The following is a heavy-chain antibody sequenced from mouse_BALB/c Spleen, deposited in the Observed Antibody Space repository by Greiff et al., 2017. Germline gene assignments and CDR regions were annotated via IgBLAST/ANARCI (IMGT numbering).Heavy chain of an antibody. J-gene: IGHJ4*01. CDR1: GFTFSSYY. V-gene: IGHV5-6-2*01. D-gene: IGHD2-2*01. Sequence: EVKVVESGGGLVKLGGSLKLSCAASGFTFSSYYMSWVRQTPEKRLELVAAINSNGGSTYYPDTVKGRFTISRDNAKNTLYLQMSSLKSEDTALYYCARLDYGYDGAMDYWGQGTSVTVSS. CDR2: INSNGGST. CDR3: ARLDYGYDGAMDY.